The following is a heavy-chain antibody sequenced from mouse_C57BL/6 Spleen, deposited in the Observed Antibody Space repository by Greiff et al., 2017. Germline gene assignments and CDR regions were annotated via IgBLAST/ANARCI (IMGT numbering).Heavy chain of an antibody. J-gene: IGHJ1*03. V-gene: IGHV1-42*01. D-gene: IGHD1-1*01. CDR2: INPSTGGT. CDR3: ARNYYGSSPWWYFDV. Sequence: EVKLQESGPELVKPGASVKISCKASGYSFTGYYMNWVKQSPEKSLEWIGEINPSTGGTTYNQKFKAKATLTVDKSSSTAYMQLKSLTSEDSAVYYCARNYYGSSPWWYFDVWGTGTTVTVSS. CDR1: GYSFTGYY.